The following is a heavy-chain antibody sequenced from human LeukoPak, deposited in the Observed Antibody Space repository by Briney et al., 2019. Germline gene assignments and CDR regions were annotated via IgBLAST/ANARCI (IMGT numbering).Heavy chain of an antibody. Sequence: PSQTLSLTCAVSGGSASSGNYSWSWIRQPPGKGLEWIGNLYHSGGTYYNPSLKSRVSILVDRSKNHFSLKLNSVTAADTAVYYCARAPRSSSWYIPSWFESWGQGSLVTVSS. CDR3: ARAPRSSSWYIPSWFES. CDR1: GGSASSGNYS. V-gene: IGHV4-30-2*01. CDR2: LYHSGGT. J-gene: IGHJ5*01. D-gene: IGHD6-13*01.